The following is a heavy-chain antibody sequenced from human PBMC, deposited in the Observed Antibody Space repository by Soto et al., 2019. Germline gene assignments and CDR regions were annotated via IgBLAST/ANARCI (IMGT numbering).Heavy chain of an antibody. CDR3: AKDVIRGGYNYYYSGMDV. D-gene: IGHD2-21*01. CDR2: ISVSGGST. Sequence: GGSLRLSCAASGFIFGSYAMSWVRQAPGMGLEWVSVISVSGGSTYYAPSVKGRFTISRDNSKNTLYLQMNSLRAEDTAVYYCAKDVIRGGYNYYYSGMDVWGQGTTVTVSS. CDR1: GFIFGSYA. J-gene: IGHJ6*02. V-gene: IGHV3-23*01.